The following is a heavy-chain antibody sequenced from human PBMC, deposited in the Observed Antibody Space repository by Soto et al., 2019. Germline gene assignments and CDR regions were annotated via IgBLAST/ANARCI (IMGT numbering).Heavy chain of an antibody. CDR1: GYTFTSYG. D-gene: IGHD3-10*01. Sequence: SVKVSCKASGYTFTSYGISWVRPAPAQGHEWMGWISADNGNTNYAPKLQGRVTMTTGTSTSTAYMEMRSLRSDDTAVYYCATSGQPRSYYYYYYGMDVWGQGTTVTVSS. CDR3: ATSGQPRSYYYYYYGMDV. CDR2: ISADNGNT. J-gene: IGHJ6*02. V-gene: IGHV1-18*01.